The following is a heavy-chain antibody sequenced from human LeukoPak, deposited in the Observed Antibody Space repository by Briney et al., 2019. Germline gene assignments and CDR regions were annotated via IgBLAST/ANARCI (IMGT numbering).Heavy chain of an antibody. J-gene: IGHJ3*02. D-gene: IGHD2-21*01. CDR2: ISNIGST. CDR3: ARDRISIHALDM. Sequence: PSETLSLTCSVSGDSITGHYLSWIRQPPGKGLEWIGYISNIGSTNYNPSLKSRVTIPVDTSKNQFSLKLTSVTAADTALYYCARDRISIHALDMWGQGTMVTVSS. CDR1: GDSITGHY. V-gene: IGHV4-59*11.